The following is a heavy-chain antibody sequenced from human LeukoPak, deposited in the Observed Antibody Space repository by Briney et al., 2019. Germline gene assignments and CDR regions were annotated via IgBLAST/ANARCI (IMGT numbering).Heavy chain of an antibody. CDR1: GGSFSGYY. Sequence: TSETLSLTCAVYGGSFSGYYWSWIRQPPGKGLEWIGEINHSGSTNYNPSLKSRVTISVDTSKNQFSLKLSSVTAADTAVYYCARRRYSSGWYPYFDYWGQGTLVTVPS. CDR3: ARRRYSSGWYPYFDY. D-gene: IGHD6-19*01. J-gene: IGHJ4*02. CDR2: INHSGST. V-gene: IGHV4-34*01.